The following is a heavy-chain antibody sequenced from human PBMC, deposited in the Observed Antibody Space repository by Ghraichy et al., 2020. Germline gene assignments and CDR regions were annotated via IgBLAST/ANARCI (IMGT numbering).Heavy chain of an antibody. D-gene: IGHD1-7*01. V-gene: IGHV3-30*18. CDR2: ISHDGSNK. J-gene: IGHJ6*03. CDR1: GFTFNSSG. CDR3: AKVGGDWNWNYFYYYMDV. Sequence: GGSLRLSCAGSGFTFNSSGIHWVRQAPGKGLEWVAVISHDGSNKYYADSVKGRFTISRDNSKNRLFLQMHSLRAEDTAVYYCAKVGGDWNWNYFYYYMDVWGKGTTVTVSS.